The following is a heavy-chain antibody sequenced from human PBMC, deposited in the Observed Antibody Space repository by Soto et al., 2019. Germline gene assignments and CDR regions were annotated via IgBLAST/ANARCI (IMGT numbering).Heavy chain of an antibody. CDR3: ARVAGDAPYYYYMDV. V-gene: IGHV4-31*02. CDR1: GGSISSGGYY. Sequence: PSETLSLTCTVSGGSISSGGYYWSWIRHHPGKGLEWIGYIYYSGSTYYNPSLKSRVIISVDTSKNQFSLKLSSVTAADTAVYYCARVAGDAPYYYYMDVWGKGTTVTVSS. J-gene: IGHJ6*03. CDR2: IYYSGST. D-gene: IGHD3-10*01.